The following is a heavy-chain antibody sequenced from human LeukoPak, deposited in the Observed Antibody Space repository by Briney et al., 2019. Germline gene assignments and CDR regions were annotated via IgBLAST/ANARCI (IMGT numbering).Heavy chain of an antibody. V-gene: IGHV3-48*02. J-gene: IGHJ4*02. D-gene: IGHD2-15*01. CDR2: ISSSSSTI. CDR1: GFTFSSYS. CDR3: ARYCSGGSCYSGGFDY. Sequence: PGGSLRLSCAASGFTFSSYSMNWVRQAPGKGLEWVSYISSSSSTIYYADSVKGRFTISRDNAKNSLYLQMNSLRDEDTAVYYCARYCSGGSCYSGGFDYWGQGTLVTVSS.